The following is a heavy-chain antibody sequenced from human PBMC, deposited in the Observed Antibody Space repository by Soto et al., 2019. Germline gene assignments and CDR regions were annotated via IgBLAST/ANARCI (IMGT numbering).Heavy chain of an antibody. CDR1: GYLFTAYS. Sequence: ASVKVSCKAFGYLFTAYSMHWVRLAPGQGLEWMGVVNPSGGSTKYAQNFQGRVTMTRDTSTTTIYMELSSLRPDDTAIYYCAREENCSGGTCYSEYFHRWGQGTLVTVSS. V-gene: IGHV1-46*01. D-gene: IGHD2-15*01. J-gene: IGHJ1*01. CDR2: VNPSGGST. CDR3: AREENCSGGTCYSEYFHR.